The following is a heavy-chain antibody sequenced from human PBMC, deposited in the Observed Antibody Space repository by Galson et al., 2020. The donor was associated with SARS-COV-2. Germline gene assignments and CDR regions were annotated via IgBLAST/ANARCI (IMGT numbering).Heavy chain of an antibody. J-gene: IGHJ6*02. V-gene: IGHV3-21*01. CDR2: ISTRSSYT. CDR3: ARDEGIRGYDYGRLYYGMDV. Sequence: NSGGSLRLSCAASGFPFSTYSMNWVRLAPGKGLEWASSISTRSSYTYYVDSAKGRFSISRDNPRNSLYLQMNSLRAEDTAVYYCARDEGIRGYDYGRLYYGMDVWGQGTTVTVSS. CDR1: GFPFSTYS. D-gene: IGHD5-18*01.